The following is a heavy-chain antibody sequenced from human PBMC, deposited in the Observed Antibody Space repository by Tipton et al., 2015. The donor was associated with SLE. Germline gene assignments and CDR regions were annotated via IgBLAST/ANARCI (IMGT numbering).Heavy chain of an antibody. Sequence: TLSLTCTVSGGSISSYYWSWIRQPPGKGLEWIGYIYYSGSTNYNPSLKSRVTISVDTSKNHFSLKLSSVTAADTAVYYCARDYDFWSGYRDYWGQGTLVTVSS. CDR3: ARDYDFWSGYRDY. V-gene: IGHV4-4*08. CDR2: IYYSGST. CDR1: GGSISSYY. J-gene: IGHJ4*02. D-gene: IGHD3-3*01.